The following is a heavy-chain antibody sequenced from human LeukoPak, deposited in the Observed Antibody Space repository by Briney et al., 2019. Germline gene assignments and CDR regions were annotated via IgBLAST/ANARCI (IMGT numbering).Heavy chain of an antibody. J-gene: IGHJ4*02. CDR3: ARSAVAGTFDY. CDR2: INWNGGST. CDR1: GFTFDDYG. V-gene: IGHV3-20*04. D-gene: IGHD6-19*01. Sequence: AGGSLRLSCAASGFTFDDYGMSWVRQAPGKGLEWVSGINWNGGSTGYADSVKGRFTISRDNAKNTLYLQMNSLRAEDTAVYYCARSAVAGTFDYWGQGTLVTVSS.